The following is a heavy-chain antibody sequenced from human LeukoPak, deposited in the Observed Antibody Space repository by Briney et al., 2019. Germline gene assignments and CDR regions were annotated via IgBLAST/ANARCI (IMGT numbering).Heavy chain of an antibody. CDR3: ARHPSSGFYSQVDY. Sequence: GESLKISCKGSGYSFNSFWIGWVRQMPGKGLEWMGIIYPGDSDTRYSPSFQGQVTISADKSISTAYLQWSSLKASDTAMYFCARHPSSGFYSQVDYWGQGTLVTVSS. CDR2: IYPGDSDT. CDR1: GYSFNSFW. J-gene: IGHJ4*02. D-gene: IGHD3-22*01. V-gene: IGHV5-51*01.